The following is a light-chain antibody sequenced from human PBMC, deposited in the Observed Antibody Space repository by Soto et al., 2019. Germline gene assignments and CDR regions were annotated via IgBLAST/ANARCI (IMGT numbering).Light chain of an antibody. CDR3: SSYTSDNRDYV. J-gene: IGLJ1*01. CDR2: EVS. Sequence: QSALTQPASVSGSPGQSITISCTGTSSDAGAYTSVSWYQQHPGKAPKLIIYEVSNRPPGISTRFSGSKSASTASLTISGLQAEDEAHYYCSSYTSDNRDYVFGTGTKVTVL. V-gene: IGLV2-14*01. CDR1: SSDAGAYTS.